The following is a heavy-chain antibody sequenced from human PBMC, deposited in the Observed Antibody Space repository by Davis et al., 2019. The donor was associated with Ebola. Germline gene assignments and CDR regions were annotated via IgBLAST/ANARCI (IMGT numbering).Heavy chain of an antibody. CDR2: ISYDGSNK. CDR1: GFTFSSYA. D-gene: IGHD6-19*01. V-gene: IGHV3-30-3*01. CDR3: ARDAEQLLFYYYYGMDV. J-gene: IGHJ6*02. Sequence: PGGSLTLSCAASGFTFSSYAMHWVRQAPGKGLEWVAVISYDGSNKYYADSVKGRFTISRDNSKNTLNLQMNSLRAEDTAVYYCARDAEQLLFYYYYGMDVWGQGTTVTVSS.